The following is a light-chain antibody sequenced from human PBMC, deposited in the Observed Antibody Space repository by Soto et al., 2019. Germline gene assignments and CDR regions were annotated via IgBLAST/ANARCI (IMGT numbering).Light chain of an antibody. Sequence: EIVLTQSTGTLSLSPGERATLSCRASQSISSSYLAWYQQKPGQAPRLLIYGASSRATGIPARFSGSGSGTDFTLTISRLESEDFAVYYCQQYGNSPFTFGPGTKVDIK. CDR2: GAS. CDR1: QSISSSY. V-gene: IGKV3-20*01. CDR3: QQYGNSPFT. J-gene: IGKJ3*01.